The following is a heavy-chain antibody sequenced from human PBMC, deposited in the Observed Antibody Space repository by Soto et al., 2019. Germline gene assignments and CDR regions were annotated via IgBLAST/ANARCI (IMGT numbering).Heavy chain of an antibody. V-gene: IGHV3-23*01. J-gene: IGHJ4*02. D-gene: IGHD3-9*01. Sequence: PGGSLRLSCAASGFTFSSYAMSWVRQAPGKGLEWVSAISGSGGSTYYADSVKGRFTISRDNSKNTLYLQMNSLRAEDTAVYYCARDTHHYDILTGYYTYFDYWGQGTLVTVSS. CDR1: GFTFSSYA. CDR2: ISGSGGST. CDR3: ARDTHHYDILTGYYTYFDY.